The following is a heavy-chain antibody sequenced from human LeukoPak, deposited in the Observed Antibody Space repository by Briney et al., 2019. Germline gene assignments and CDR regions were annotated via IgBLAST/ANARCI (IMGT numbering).Heavy chain of an antibody. Sequence: ASVKVSCTASGYTFSDYYMHWVRQAPGHGLEWMGWINHNSGGTNYAQKFQGRVTMTRDTSISTADMELSRLRSDDTAVYYCARGILGYSGYDLLYWGQGTLVTVSS. J-gene: IGHJ4*02. CDR1: GYTFSDYY. CDR2: INHNSGGT. D-gene: IGHD5-12*01. CDR3: ARGILGYSGYDLLY. V-gene: IGHV1-2*02.